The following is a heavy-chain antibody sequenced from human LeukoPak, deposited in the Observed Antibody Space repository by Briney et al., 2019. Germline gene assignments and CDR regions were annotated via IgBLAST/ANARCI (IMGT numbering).Heavy chain of an antibody. CDR1: GGSISSGGYY. V-gene: IGHV4-31*03. D-gene: IGHD3-9*01. CDR2: IYYSGST. Sequence: PSETLSLTCTVSGGSISSGGYYWSWIRQHPGKGLEWIGYIYYSGSTYYNPPLKSRVTISVDTSKNQFSLKLSSVTAADTAVYYCARGSDDILTGYYWDYWGQGTLVTVSS. CDR3: ARGSDDILTGYYWDY. J-gene: IGHJ4*02.